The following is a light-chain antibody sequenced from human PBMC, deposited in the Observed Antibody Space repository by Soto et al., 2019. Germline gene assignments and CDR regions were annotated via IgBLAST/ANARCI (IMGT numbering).Light chain of an antibody. CDR3: QSYDSSLSASV. Sequence: QSALTQPPSVSGAPGQRVTISCTGSSSNIGGSYDVHWYQQLPGTAPKLLIYGNNNRPSGVPDRFSGSKSGTSASLAIAGLQAEDEADYYCQSYDSSLSASVFGGGTKLTVL. CDR2: GNN. V-gene: IGLV1-40*01. CDR1: SSNIGGSYD. J-gene: IGLJ3*02.